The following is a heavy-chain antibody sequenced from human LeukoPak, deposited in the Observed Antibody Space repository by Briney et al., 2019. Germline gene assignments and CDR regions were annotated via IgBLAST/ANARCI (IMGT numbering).Heavy chain of an antibody. V-gene: IGHV3-30*18. CDR1: GFTFSSYG. D-gene: IGHD6-13*01. CDR2: ISYDGSNK. Sequence: GGSRRLSCAASGFTFSSYGMHWVRQAPGKGLEWVAVISYDGSNKYYADSVKGRFTISRDNSKNTLYLQMNSLRAEDTAVYYCAKGLGIAAAVHTPFDYWGQGTLVTVSS. CDR3: AKGLGIAAAVHTPFDY. J-gene: IGHJ4*02.